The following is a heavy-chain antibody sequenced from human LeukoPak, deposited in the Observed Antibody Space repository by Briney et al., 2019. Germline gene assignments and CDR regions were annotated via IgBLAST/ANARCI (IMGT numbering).Heavy chain of an antibody. Sequence: ASMKVSCKSSGFTFTDYYIHWVRQAPGQGLEWMGYIDPHSSATSSPQEFQGRVTMTRDTSMSTAYMELTRLTSDDTAVYYCASKALGYWFDPWGQGTLVTVSS. V-gene: IGHV1-2*02. D-gene: IGHD2-2*03. J-gene: IGHJ5*02. CDR1: GFTFTDYY. CDR3: ASKALGYWFDP. CDR2: IDPHSSAT.